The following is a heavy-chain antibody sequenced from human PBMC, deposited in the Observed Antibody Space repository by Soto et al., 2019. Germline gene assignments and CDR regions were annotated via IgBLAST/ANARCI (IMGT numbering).Heavy chain of an antibody. V-gene: IGHV3-23*01. D-gene: IGHD3-3*01. CDR2: ISGSGGST. CDR1: GFTFSSYA. J-gene: IGHJ6*03. Sequence: GGSLRLSCAASGFTFSSYAMSWVRQAPGKGLEWVSAISGSGGSTYYADSVKGRFTISRDNSKNTLYLQMNSLRAEDTAVYYCAKDSRHYDFWSGYQHYYYMDVWGKGTTVTVSS. CDR3: AKDSRHYDFWSGYQHYYYMDV.